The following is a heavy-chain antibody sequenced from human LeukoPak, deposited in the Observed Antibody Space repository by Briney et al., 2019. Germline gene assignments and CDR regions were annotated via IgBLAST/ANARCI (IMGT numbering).Heavy chain of an antibody. J-gene: IGHJ6*02. CDR2: ISGSGGST. CDR3: AKRGVVGATNNENNYYYYYGMDV. V-gene: IGHV3-23*01. CDR1: GFTFSSYA. Sequence: GGSLRLSCAASGFTFSSYAMSWVRQAPGKGLEWVSAISGSGGSTYYADSVKGRFTISRDNSKNTLYLQMNSLRAEDTAVYYCAKRGVVGATNNENNYYYYYGMDVWGQGTTVTVSS. D-gene: IGHD1-26*01.